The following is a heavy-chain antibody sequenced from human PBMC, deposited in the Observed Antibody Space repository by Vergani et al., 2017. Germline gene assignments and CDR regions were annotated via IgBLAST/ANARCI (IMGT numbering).Heavy chain of an antibody. V-gene: IGHV3-48*03. CDR3: ARTYYYDSSGYYLDY. Sequence: EVQLVESGGGLVQPGGSLRLSCAASGFTFSSYEMNWVRQAPGKGLEWVSYISSSGDPIYYADSVKGRFTISRDNAKNSLYLQMNSLRAEDTAVYYCARTYYYDSSGYYLDYWGQGMLVTVSS. D-gene: IGHD3-22*01. CDR2: ISSSGDPI. CDR1: GFTFSSYE. J-gene: IGHJ4*02.